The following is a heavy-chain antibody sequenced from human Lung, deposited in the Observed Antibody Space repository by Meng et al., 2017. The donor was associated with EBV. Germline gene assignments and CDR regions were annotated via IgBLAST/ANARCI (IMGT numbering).Heavy chain of an antibody. V-gene: IGHV6-1*01. J-gene: IGHJ2*01. CDR1: GDSVSSNTAA. CDR2: TYYRSKWYT. Sequence: QVHLQPSGPGLVKPSQTLSLTCAISGDSVSSNTAAWNWIRQSPSRGLEWLGRTYYRSKWYTDYAVSVKSRIAINPDTSKNQFSLQLTSVTPEDTAVYYCARGATSVFDLWGRGTLVTVSS. CDR3: ARGATSVFDL.